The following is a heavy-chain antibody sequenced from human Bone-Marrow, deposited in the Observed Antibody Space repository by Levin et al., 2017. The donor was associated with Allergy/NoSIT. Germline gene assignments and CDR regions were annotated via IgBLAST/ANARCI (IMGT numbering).Heavy chain of an antibody. V-gene: IGHV4-39*01. CDR1: SGSTDTSTHY. CDR3: ARRPDDYNSAPGWFDP. J-gene: IGHJ5*02. Sequence: SETLSLTCSVSSGSTDTSTHYWAWIRQAPGKGLEWMGTFDDNGNTNYNPSLKSRVTMSVTTPRKQFSLKLKSVTAADTAVYYCARRPDDYNSAPGWFDPWGQGILVTVSS. CDR2: FDDNGNT. D-gene: IGHD5-24*01.